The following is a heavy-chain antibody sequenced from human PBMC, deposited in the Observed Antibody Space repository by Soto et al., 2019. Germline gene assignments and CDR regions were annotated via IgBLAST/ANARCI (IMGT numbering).Heavy chain of an antibody. J-gene: IGHJ5*02. CDR2: IVVGSGNT. CDR1: GFTFSISA. Sequence: SGKGSCKASGFTFSISAVQGVRQARGQRLEWIGWIVVGSGNTNYAQKFQERVTITRDMSTSTAYMELSSLRSEDTAVYYCAAEIFSGWELHNWFDPWGQGTLVTVSS. V-gene: IGHV1-58*01. CDR3: AAEIFSGWELHNWFDP. D-gene: IGHD1-26*01.